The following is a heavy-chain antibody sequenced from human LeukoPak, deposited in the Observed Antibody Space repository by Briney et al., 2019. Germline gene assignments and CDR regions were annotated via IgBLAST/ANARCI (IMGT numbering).Heavy chain of an antibody. Sequence: GGSLRLSCAASGFTFSSYSMNWVRQAPGKGLEWVSSISSSSYIYYADSVKGRFTISRDNAKNSLYLQMNSLRAEDTAVYYCAGTDHGAPFDPWGLGTLVTVSS. V-gene: IGHV3-21*01. CDR1: GFTFSSYS. CDR3: AGTDHGAPFDP. J-gene: IGHJ5*02. CDR2: ISSSSYI. D-gene: IGHD3-16*01.